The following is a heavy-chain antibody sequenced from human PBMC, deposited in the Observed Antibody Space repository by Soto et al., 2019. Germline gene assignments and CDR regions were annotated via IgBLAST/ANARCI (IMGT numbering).Heavy chain of an antibody. CDR3: ARSLDY. CDR2: INQDGSEK. J-gene: IGHJ4*02. Sequence: HPVGSLRLSCAASGFTFSSFWMDWVRQAPGKGLEWVANINQDGSEKHYVDSVKGRFTISRDNAKNSLYLQMNSLTAEDSALYYCARSLDYWGQGTLVTVSS. CDR1: GFTFSSFW. V-gene: IGHV3-7*01.